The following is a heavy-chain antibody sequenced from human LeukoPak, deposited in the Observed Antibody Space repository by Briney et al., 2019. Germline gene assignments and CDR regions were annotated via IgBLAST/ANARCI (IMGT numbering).Heavy chain of an antibody. CDR3: ARQGGYCTNGVCPIHH. CDR1: GGSISSSTYY. CDR2: IYYSGST. Sequence: PSETLSLTCPVSGGSISSSTYYWGWIRQPPGKGLEWIGSIYYSGSTYYNPSLKSRVTISVDTSKNQFSLKLSSVTAADTAMYYCARQGGYCTNGVCPIHHWGQGTLVTVSS. D-gene: IGHD2-8*01. J-gene: IGHJ1*01. V-gene: IGHV4-39*01.